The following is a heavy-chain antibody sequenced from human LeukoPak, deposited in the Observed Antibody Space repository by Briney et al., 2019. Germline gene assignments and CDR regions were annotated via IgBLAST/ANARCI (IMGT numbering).Heavy chain of an antibody. D-gene: IGHD3-22*01. J-gene: IGHJ4*02. Sequence: GGSLKLSCAASGFTFTDSAMHWVRQASGKGLEWVGRIRSKANSYATSYDASVKGRFTISRDDSKNTAFLQMNSLKTEDTAVYYCTRRYYHDSSGNYYGDYWGQGTRVTVSS. CDR1: GFTFTDSA. V-gene: IGHV3-73*01. CDR3: TRRYYHDSSGNYYGDY. CDR2: IRSKANSYAT.